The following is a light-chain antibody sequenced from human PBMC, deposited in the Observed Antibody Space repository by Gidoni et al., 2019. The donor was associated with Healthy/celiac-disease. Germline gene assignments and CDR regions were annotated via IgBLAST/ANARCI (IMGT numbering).Light chain of an antibody. Sequence: DIVMTQTPLSLPVTPGEPASISCRSSQSLLDRDDVNRYLEWYLQKPGQSPQLLIYTISSRASGVPDRFRGSGSGTDFTLKISRVEAEDVGVYYCMKRIESITFGQGTRLEIK. V-gene: IGKV2-40*01. CDR2: TIS. J-gene: IGKJ5*01. CDR3: MKRIESIT. CDR1: QSLLDRDDVNRY.